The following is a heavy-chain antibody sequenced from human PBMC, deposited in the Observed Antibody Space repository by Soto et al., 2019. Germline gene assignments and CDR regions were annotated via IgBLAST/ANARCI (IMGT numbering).Heavy chain of an antibody. CDR3: AKVGVLRTNFRWFDL. CDR1: GFAFQTYT. V-gene: IGHV3-21*01. Sequence: GGSLRLSCAASGFAFQTYTMEWLRQPPGKGLEWVSSITISGNYIYYADSVKGRFTISRDNGRNSVYLQMDSLRAEDTAVYYCAKVGVLRTNFRWFDLWGQGTLVTVSS. CDR2: ITISGNYI. J-gene: IGHJ5*02. D-gene: IGHD2-8*01.